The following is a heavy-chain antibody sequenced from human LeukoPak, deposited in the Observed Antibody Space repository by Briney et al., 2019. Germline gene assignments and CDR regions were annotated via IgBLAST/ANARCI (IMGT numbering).Heavy chain of an antibody. CDR1: GFTFSSYA. CDR2: ISGSGGST. Sequence: PGGSLRLSCAASGFTFSSYAMSWVRQAPGKGLEWVSAISGSGGSTYYADSVKGRFTISRDNSKNTLYLQMNSLRAEDTAVYYCAKEMVLLWFGESPGDYWGQGTLVTVSS. V-gene: IGHV3-23*01. CDR3: AKEMVLLWFGESPGDY. J-gene: IGHJ4*02. D-gene: IGHD3-10*01.